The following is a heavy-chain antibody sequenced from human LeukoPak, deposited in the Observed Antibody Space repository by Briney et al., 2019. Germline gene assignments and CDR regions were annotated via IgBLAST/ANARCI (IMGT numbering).Heavy chain of an antibody. CDR3: ARAPGILTNFDY. CDR2: ISAYNGNT. CDR1: GYTLTSYG. J-gene: IGHJ4*02. Sequence: ASVKVSCKASGYTLTSYGISWVRQAPGQGLEWMGWISAYNGNTNYAQKLQGRVTMTRDASITTAYMELSRLTSDDTAVYYCARAPGILTNFDYWGQGTLVTVSS. V-gene: IGHV1-18*01. D-gene: IGHD3-3*02.